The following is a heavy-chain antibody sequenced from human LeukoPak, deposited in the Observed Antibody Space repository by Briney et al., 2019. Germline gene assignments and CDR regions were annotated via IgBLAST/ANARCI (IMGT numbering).Heavy chain of an antibody. CDR1: GGSISSYY. Sequence: SETLSLTCTVSGGSISSYYWSWIRQPPGKGLEWIGYIYYSGSTNYNPSLKSRVTISVDTSKNQFSLKLSSVTAADTAVYYCASSAQYYYDSSGYYSYYFDYWGQGTLVTVSS. V-gene: IGHV4-59*01. CDR3: ASSAQYYYDSSGYYSYYFDY. J-gene: IGHJ4*02. CDR2: IYYSGST. D-gene: IGHD3-22*01.